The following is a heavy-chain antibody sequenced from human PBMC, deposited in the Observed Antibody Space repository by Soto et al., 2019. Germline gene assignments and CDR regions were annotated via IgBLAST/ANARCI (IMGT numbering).Heavy chain of an antibody. CDR1: GGSISSYY. V-gene: IGHV4-59*01. CDR3: ARGGWSVDS. Sequence: SETLSLTCTVSGGSISSYYWSWIRQPPGKGLEWIGYIYYSGNTDYNPSLKSRVTISVDTSKNQFSPKLTSVTAADTAVYFCARGGWSVDSWGRGILVTVSS. D-gene: IGHD6-19*01. J-gene: IGHJ5*01. CDR2: IYYSGNT.